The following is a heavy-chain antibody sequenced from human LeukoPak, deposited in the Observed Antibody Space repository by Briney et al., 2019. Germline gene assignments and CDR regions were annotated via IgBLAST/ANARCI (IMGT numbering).Heavy chain of an antibody. CDR3: ARGGYFGSGPMDV. CDR2: IDTAGVT. Sequence: GGSLRLSCAGSGFTFRSYDMHWVRHAAGKGLEWVAAIDTAGVTYYPGSVRGRFTISRENAKNSFFLQMNSLRAGDTAVYYCARGGYFGSGPMDVWGQGTTVTVSS. D-gene: IGHD3-10*01. J-gene: IGHJ6*02. V-gene: IGHV3-13*04. CDR1: GFTFRSYD.